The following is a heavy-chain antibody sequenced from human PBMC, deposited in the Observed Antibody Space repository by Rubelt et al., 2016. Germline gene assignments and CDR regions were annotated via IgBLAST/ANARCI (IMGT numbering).Heavy chain of an antibody. V-gene: IGHV5-51*01. Sequence: EVQLVQSGAEVKKPGESLKISCKGSGYSFTSYWIGWVRQMPGKGLEWMGIIYPGGSDTRYRPLFKGQVTISAAKSSSTAYLQWSSLKASDTAMYYCASLSSSSHDAFDIWGQGTMVTVSS. CDR1: GYSFTSYW. CDR2: IYPGGSDT. J-gene: IGHJ3*02. CDR3: ASLSSSSHDAFDI. D-gene: IGHD6-6*01.